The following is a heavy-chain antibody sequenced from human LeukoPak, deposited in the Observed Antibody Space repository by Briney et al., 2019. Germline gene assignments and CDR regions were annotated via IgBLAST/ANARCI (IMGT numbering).Heavy chain of an antibody. CDR3: ARLGHCSSTSCYSGF. CDR2: IYPGDSDT. CDR1: GYRFTSYW. J-gene: IGHJ4*02. D-gene: IGHD2-2*01. V-gene: IGHV5-51*01. Sequence: GESLKISCKGSGYRFTSYWIGWVRQMPGKGLEWMGIIYPGDSDTRYSPSFQGQVTISADKSISTAYLQWSSLKASDTAMYYCARLGHCSSTSCYSGFWGQGTLVTVSS.